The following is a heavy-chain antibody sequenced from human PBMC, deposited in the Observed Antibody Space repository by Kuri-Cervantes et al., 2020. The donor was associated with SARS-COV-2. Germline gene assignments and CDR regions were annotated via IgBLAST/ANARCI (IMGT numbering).Heavy chain of an antibody. J-gene: IGHJ4*02. V-gene: IGHV3-74*01. D-gene: IGHD6-19*01. CDR3: AKDVQWLLYYFDY. CDR1: GFTFSSYW. Sequence: GGSLRLSCAASGFTFSSYWMHWVRQAPGKGLVWVSRINSDGSSTSYADSVKGRFTISRDNAKNTLYLQMNSLRAEDTAVYYCAKDVQWLLYYFDYWGQGTLVTVSS. CDR2: INSDGSST.